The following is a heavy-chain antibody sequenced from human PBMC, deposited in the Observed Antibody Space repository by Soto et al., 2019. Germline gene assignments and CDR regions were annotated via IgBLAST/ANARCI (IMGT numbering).Heavy chain of an antibody. CDR3: ATREGYGSGSRYYYYGMDV. CDR1: GYRFATYW. CDR2: IYPGDSDT. D-gene: IGHD3-10*01. J-gene: IGHJ6*02. Sequence: GESLKISCKGSGYRFATYWIGWVRQMPGKGLEWMGIIYPGDSDTRYSPSFQGQVTISADKSISTAYLQWSSLKASDTAMYYCATREGYGSGSRYYYYGMDVWGQGTTVTVSS. V-gene: IGHV5-51*01.